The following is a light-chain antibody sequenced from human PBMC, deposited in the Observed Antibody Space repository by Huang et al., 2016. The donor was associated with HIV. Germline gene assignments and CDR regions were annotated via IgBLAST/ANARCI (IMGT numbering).Light chain of an antibody. V-gene: IGKV3-15*01. CDR2: GSS. Sequence: EIVMTQSPATLSVSPGQSVTLPCRANRSVSTNLAWYQQRHGQAPRPLIYGSSTRAPGSPARCSGSGSGTDFSLTISSLQSEDFALYYCHQYNNWLLSFGGGTRV. J-gene: IGKJ4*01. CDR1: RSVSTN. CDR3: HQYNNWLLS.